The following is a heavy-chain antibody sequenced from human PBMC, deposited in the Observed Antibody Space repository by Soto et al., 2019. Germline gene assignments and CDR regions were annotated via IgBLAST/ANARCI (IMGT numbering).Heavy chain of an antibody. Sequence: GGSLRLSCAASGFTFSSYAMSWVRQAPGKXLEWVSAISGSGGSTYYADSVKGRFTISRDNSKNTLYLQMNSLRAEDTAVYYCAKDRGDIVVVPAAISAFDIWGQGTMVTVSS. CDR2: ISGSGGST. J-gene: IGHJ3*02. CDR3: AKDRGDIVVVPAAISAFDI. CDR1: GFTFSSYA. D-gene: IGHD2-2*02. V-gene: IGHV3-23*01.